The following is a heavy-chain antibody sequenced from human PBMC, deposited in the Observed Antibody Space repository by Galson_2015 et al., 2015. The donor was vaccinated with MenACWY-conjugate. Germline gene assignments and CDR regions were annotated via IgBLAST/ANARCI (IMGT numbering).Heavy chain of an antibody. Sequence: SLRLSCAASGFTFSNYTMNWVRQAPGKGLEWVSFISGSRSYIYYADFAEGRFTISRDNAKNTLYLQMNSLRAEDTAIYYCARGEGYYYYYYMDVWGKGATVTVSS. J-gene: IGHJ6*03. CDR3: ARGEGYYYYYYMDV. V-gene: IGHV3-21*01. CDR2: ISGSRSYI. CDR1: GFTFSNYT.